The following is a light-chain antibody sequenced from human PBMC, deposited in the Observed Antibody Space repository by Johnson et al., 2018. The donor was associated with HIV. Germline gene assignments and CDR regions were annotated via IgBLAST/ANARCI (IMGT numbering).Light chain of an antibody. CDR3: GTWDSSLSAHFV. J-gene: IGLJ1*01. V-gene: IGLV1-51*02. CDR1: TSNIGNNY. CDR2: EKN. Sequence: QSVLTQPPSVSAAPGQKVTISCSGSTSNIGNNYVSWYQQLPGTAPKLLIYEKNTRPSGIPDRLSASKSGTSATLVITGLQTGDEADYYCGTWDSSLSAHFVFGTGTRVTV.